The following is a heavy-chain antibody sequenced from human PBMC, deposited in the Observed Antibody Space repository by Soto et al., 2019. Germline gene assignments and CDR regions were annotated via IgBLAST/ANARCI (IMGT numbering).Heavy chain of an antibody. CDR2: IYPGDSDT. V-gene: IGHV5-51*01. CDR3: ARQVGYSSSSGYYYYGMDV. J-gene: IGHJ6*02. Sequence: PGESLKISCKCSGYSFNPFWIGLVRQMPGKGLEWMGIIYPGDSDTRYSPSFQGQVTISADKSISTAYLQWSSLKASDTAMYYCARQVGYSSSSGYYYYGMDVWGQGTTVTVSS. CDR1: GYSFNPFW. D-gene: IGHD6-6*01.